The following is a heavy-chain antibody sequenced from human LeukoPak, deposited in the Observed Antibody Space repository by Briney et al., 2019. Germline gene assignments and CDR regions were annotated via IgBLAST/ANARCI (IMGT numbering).Heavy chain of an antibody. D-gene: IGHD6-13*01. V-gene: IGHV4-39*01. CDR3: ASSEDSSSWPPYNWFDP. J-gene: IGHJ5*02. Sequence: SETLSLTCTVSGGSISSGGYYWSWIRQPPGKGLEWIGSIYYSGSTYYNPSLKSRVTISVDTSKNQFSLKLSSVTAADTAVYYCASSEDSSSWPPYNWFDPWGQGTLVTVSS. CDR2: IYYSGST. CDR1: GGSISSGGYY.